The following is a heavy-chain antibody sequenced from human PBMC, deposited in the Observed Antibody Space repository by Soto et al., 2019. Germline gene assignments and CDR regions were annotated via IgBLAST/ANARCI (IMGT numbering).Heavy chain of an antibody. CDR1: AYSFTSYG. CDR2: ISAYNGNT. CDR3: ARDSYRPGYYYGMDV. J-gene: IGHJ6*02. D-gene: IGHD1-26*01. V-gene: IGHV1-18*04. Sequence: GXSVKGSCNASAYSFTSYGVIWVRQAPGQGLEWMGWISAYNGNTNYAQKLQGRVTMTTDTSTSTAYMELRSLRSDDTAVYYCARDSYRPGYYYGMDVWGQGTTVTVSS.